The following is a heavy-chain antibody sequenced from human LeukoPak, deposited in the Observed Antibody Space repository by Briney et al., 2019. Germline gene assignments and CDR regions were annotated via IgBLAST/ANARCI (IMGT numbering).Heavy chain of an antibody. CDR2: ISAYNGNT. CDR3: ARILEKVGWIYDAFDI. J-gene: IGHJ3*02. D-gene: IGHD6-19*01. Sequence: GASVKVSCKASGYTXTSYGISWVRQAPGQGLEWMGWISAYNGNTNYAQKLQGRVTMTTDTSTSTAYMELSSLRSEDTAVYYCARILEKVGWIYDAFDIWGQGTMVTVSS. CDR1: GYTXTSYG. V-gene: IGHV1-18*01.